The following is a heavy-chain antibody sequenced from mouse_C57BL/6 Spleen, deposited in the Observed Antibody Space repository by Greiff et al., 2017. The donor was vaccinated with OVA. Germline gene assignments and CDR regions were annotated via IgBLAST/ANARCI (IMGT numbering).Heavy chain of an antibody. J-gene: IGHJ3*01. CDR2: INPSNGGT. D-gene: IGHD2-1*01. Sequence: VKLQQSGTELVKPGASVKLSCKASGYTFTSYWMHWVKQRPGQGLEWIGNINPSNGGTNSNEKFKSKATLTVDKSSSTAYMQLSSLTSEDSAVYYCAREGEIYYGNYAWFAYWGQGTLVTVSA. CDR1: GYTFTSYW. CDR3: AREGEIYYGNYAWFAY. V-gene: IGHV1-53*01.